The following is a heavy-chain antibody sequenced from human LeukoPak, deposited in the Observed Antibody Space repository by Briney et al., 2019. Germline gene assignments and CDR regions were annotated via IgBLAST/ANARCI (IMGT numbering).Heavy chain of an antibody. V-gene: IGHV4-59*01. Sequence: SETLSLTCTVSGGSISSYYWSWIRQPPGPGLEGIGYIYYSGSTNYNPSLTSRVTISVDTSKNQFSLKLSSVTAADTAVYYCARGMYSSSRLVYYYMDVWGKGTTVTVSS. CDR2: IYYSGST. D-gene: IGHD6-6*01. CDR3: ARGMYSSSRLVYYYMDV. J-gene: IGHJ6*03. CDR1: GGSISSYY.